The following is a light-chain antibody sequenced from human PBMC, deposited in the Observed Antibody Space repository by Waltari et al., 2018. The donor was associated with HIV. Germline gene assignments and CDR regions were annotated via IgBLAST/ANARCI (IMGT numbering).Light chain of an antibody. J-gene: IGLJ3*02. Sequence: QSALTQPASVSGSPGQSITISCTGTSSDVGGYNYVSWYQQHPGKAPKLMIYEVDNRPSGISNRFSASKSGNTASLTISGLQAEDEADYYCSSYTSSSTVVFGGGTKVTVL. CDR3: SSYTSSSTVV. CDR2: EVD. CDR1: SSDVGGYNY. V-gene: IGLV2-14*01.